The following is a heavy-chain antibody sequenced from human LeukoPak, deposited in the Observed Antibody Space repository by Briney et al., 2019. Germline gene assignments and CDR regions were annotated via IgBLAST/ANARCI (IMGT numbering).Heavy chain of an antibody. CDR1: GFTFSSYS. CDR2: ISSSSSTI. V-gene: IGHV3-48*01. D-gene: IGHD3-16*01. CDR3: AKVIMITFGGMGNWFDP. J-gene: IGHJ5*02. Sequence: GGSLRLSCAASGFTFSSYSMNWVRQAPGKGLEWVSYISSSSSTIYYADSVKGRFTISRDNAKNSLYLQMNSLRAEDTAVYYCAKVIMITFGGMGNWFDPWGQGTLVTVSS.